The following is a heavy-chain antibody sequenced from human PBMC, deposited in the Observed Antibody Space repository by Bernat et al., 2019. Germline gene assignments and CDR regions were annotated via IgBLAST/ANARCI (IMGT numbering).Heavy chain of an antibody. J-gene: IGHJ3*02. Sequence: QVQLVQSGAEVKKPGASVKVSCKASGYTFTSYGISWVRQAPGQGLEWMGWISAYNGNTNYAQKLQGRVTMTTDTTTSTAYMELRSLRSDDTDVYYCASDFWSGYYISGDAFDIWGQGTMVTVSS. V-gene: IGHV1-18*01. CDR1: GYTFTSYG. CDR2: ISAYNGNT. CDR3: ASDFWSGYYISGDAFDI. D-gene: IGHD3-3*01.